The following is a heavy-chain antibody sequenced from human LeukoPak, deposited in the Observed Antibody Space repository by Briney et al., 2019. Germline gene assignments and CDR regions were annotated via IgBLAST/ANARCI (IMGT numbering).Heavy chain of an antibody. V-gene: IGHV4-59*01. Sequence: SETLSLTCTVSGGSISSYYWSWIRQPPGKGLEWIGYIYYSGSTNYNPSLKSRVTISVDTSKNQFSLKLSSVTAADTAVYYCARADEQQLAYGYWGQGTLVTVSS. CDR3: ARADEQQLAYGY. J-gene: IGHJ4*02. D-gene: IGHD6-13*01. CDR1: GGSISSYY. CDR2: IYYSGST.